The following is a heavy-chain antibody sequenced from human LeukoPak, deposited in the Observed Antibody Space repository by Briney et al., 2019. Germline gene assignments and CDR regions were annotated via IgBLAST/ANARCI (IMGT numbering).Heavy chain of an antibody. V-gene: IGHV4-38-2*01. D-gene: IGHD6-13*01. J-gene: IGHJ4*02. Sequence: SETLSLTCAVSGYSISSGYYWGWNRQPPGKGLEWIGSIYHSGSTYYNPSLKSRVTISVDTSKNQFSLKLSSVTAADTAVYYCARVQSAAAGGFDYWGQGTLVTVSS. CDR3: ARVQSAAAGGFDY. CDR2: IYHSGST. CDR1: GYSISSGYY.